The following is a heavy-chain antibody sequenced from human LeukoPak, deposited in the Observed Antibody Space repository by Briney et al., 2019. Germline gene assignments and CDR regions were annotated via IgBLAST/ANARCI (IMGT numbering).Heavy chain of an antibody. V-gene: IGHV3-48*03. J-gene: IGHJ6*02. CDR1: GFTFSSYE. Sequence: GGSLRLSCAASGFTFSSYEMNWVRQAPGKGLEWVPYISSSCSTIYYADSVKGRFTISRDNAKNSLYLQMNSLRAEDTAVYYCAASRADYYYGMDVWGQGTTVTASS. CDR3: AASRADYYYGMDV. CDR2: ISSSCSTI.